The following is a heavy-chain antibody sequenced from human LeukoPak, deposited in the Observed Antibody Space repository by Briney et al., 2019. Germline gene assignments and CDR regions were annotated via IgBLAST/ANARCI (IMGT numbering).Heavy chain of an antibody. D-gene: IGHD3-10*02. Sequence: QPGGSLRLSCTVSGFSLSSYALNWVRQAPGKGLEWVSYISSSGSTIYYADSVKGRFTISRDNAKNSLYLQMNSLRAEDTAVYYCAELGITMIGGVWGKGTTVTISS. J-gene: IGHJ6*04. V-gene: IGHV3-48*03. CDR1: GFSLSSYA. CDR3: AELGITMIGGV. CDR2: ISSSGSTI.